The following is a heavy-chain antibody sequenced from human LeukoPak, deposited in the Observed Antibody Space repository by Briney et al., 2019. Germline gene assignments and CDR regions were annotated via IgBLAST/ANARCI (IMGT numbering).Heavy chain of an antibody. CDR3: TTELAGYRSSWYQWDYFDY. CDR1: GFSFSHAW. Sequence: GGSLRLSCAASGFSFSHAWMSWVRQAPGKGREWVGRIRSKADGRTPEYAAPVMGRFSMSRDDSKNTVYLQMSSLKTEDTAVYYCTTELAGYRSSWYQWDYFDYWGQGTLVTVSS. CDR2: IRSKADGRTP. J-gene: IGHJ4*02. V-gene: IGHV3-15*01. D-gene: IGHD6-13*01.